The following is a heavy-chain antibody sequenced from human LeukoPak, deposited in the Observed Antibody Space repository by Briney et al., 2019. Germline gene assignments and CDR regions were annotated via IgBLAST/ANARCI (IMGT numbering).Heavy chain of an antibody. V-gene: IGHV4-59*01. CDR2: IYSSGST. J-gene: IGHJ4*02. CDR1: GGSISSYY. D-gene: IGHD4-23*01. CDR3: ARGEYGVNSGFWGLFDH. Sequence: SETLSLTCTVSGGSISSYYWSWIRQPPGKGLEWIGYIYSSGSTNYIPSLKSRVTISVDTSKNQFSLKLTSVTAADTAVYYCARGEYGVNSGFWGLFDHWGQGTLVTVSS.